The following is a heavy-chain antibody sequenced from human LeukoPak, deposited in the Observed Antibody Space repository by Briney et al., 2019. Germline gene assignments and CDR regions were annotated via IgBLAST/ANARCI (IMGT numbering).Heavy chain of an antibody. V-gene: IGHV4-59*01. D-gene: IGHD6-13*01. J-gene: IGHJ4*02. CDR3: AAQSSSWYGGDY. CDR2: IYYSGST. Sequence: SETLSLTCTVSGGSISSYYWSWIRQPPGKGLEWIGYIYYSGSTNYNPSLKSRVTISVDTSKNQFSLKLSSVTAADTAVYYCAAQSSSWYGGDYWGQGTLVTVSS. CDR1: GGSISSYY.